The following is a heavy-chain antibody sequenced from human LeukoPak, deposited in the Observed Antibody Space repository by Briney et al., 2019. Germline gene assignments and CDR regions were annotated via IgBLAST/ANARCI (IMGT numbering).Heavy chain of an antibody. D-gene: IGHD3-10*01. CDR2: ISAYNGNT. CDR1: GYTFTSYG. CDR3: ARVSLPLFYGSGSYYFGYYYYYMDV. Sequence: WASVKVSCKASGYTFTSYGISWVRQAPGQGLEWMGWISAYNGNTNYAQRLQGRVTMTTDTSTSTAYMELRSLRSDDAAVYYCARVSLPLFYGSGSYYFGYYYYYMDVWGKGTTVTVSS. J-gene: IGHJ6*03. V-gene: IGHV1-18*01.